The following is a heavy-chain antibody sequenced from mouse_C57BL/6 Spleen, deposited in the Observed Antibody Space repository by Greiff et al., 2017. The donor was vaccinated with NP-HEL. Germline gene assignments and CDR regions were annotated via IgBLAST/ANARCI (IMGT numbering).Heavy chain of an antibody. CDR3: ARVDASYFDY. J-gene: IGHJ2*01. CDR2: ISDGGSYT. Sequence: EVKLVESGGGLVKPGGSLKLSCAASGFTFSSYAMSWVRQTPETRLEWVATISDGGSYTYYPDNVKGRFTISRDNAKNNLYLQMSHLKSEDTAMYYCARVDASYFDYWGQGTTLTVSS. V-gene: IGHV5-4*03. D-gene: IGHD6-1*01. CDR1: GFTFSSYA.